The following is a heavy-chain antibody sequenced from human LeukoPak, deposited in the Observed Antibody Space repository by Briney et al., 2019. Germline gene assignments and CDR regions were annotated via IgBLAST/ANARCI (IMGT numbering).Heavy chain of an antibody. Sequence: GGSLRLSCAASGFSFSNYGMHWVRQAPGKGLEWVSAISGSGGSTYYADSVKGRFTISRDNSKNTLYLQMNSLRAEDTAVYYCAKADSTLFAPWGQGTLVTVSS. V-gene: IGHV3-23*01. D-gene: IGHD6-13*01. J-gene: IGHJ5*02. CDR1: GFSFSNYG. CDR2: ISGSGGST. CDR3: AKADSTLFAP.